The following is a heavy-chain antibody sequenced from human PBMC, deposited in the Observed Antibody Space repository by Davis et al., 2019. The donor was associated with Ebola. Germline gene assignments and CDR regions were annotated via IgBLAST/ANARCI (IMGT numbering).Heavy chain of an antibody. Sequence: SLKISCATSGFTFSSFGMSWVRQAPGKGLEWVAVVSFDGTQEDYADSVKGRFTVSRDNAKNSLYLQMNSLSAEDTAVYYCTSGASCPHWGQGTLVTVSS. CDR1: GFTFSSFG. CDR2: VSFDGTQE. D-gene: IGHD2-2*01. J-gene: IGHJ4*02. V-gene: IGHV3-33*08. CDR3: TSGASCPH.